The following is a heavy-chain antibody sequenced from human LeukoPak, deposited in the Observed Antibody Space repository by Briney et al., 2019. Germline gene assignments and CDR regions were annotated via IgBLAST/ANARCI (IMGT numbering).Heavy chain of an antibody. J-gene: IGHJ6*03. V-gene: IGHV3-30*15. CDR1: GFTFNTFS. CDR2: ISYDGAKR. D-gene: IGHD5-24*01. CDR3: AREDTYRGYNLYYMDV. Sequence: PGGSLRLSCAASGFTFNTFSMHWVRQAPGKGLEWVALISYDGAKRYYADSVKGRFSISRDSPKNALYLQLSTLRDEDTAVYYCAREDTYRGYNLYYMDVWGKGTTVIASS.